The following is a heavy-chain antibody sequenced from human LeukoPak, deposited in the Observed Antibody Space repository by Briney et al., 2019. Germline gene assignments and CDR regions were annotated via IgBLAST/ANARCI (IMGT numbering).Heavy chain of an antibody. V-gene: IGHV3-23*01. J-gene: IGHJ2*01. CDR1: GFTFSNYA. Sequence: GGSLRLSCAASGFTFSNYAMNWVRQAPEKGLEWVSTIHGGGDVTYYADSVRGRFTISRDNSRNTLYLQMNTLRAEDTAVYYCAKALSSSFYYFDLGGRGTLVTVSS. CDR3: AKALSSSFYYFDL. D-gene: IGHD3-16*02. CDR2: IHGGGDVT.